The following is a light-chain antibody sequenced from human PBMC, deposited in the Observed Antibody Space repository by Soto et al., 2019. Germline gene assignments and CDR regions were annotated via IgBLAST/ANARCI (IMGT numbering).Light chain of an antibody. CDR1: QSVSSNY. J-gene: IGKJ4*02. CDR3: QQYFTSPLT. Sequence: EVVLTQSPGTLSLSPGERATLSCRASQSVSSNYLAWYQQKPGQAPRLLIYGVSTRATGIPDRFSGSGSGTDFSLTNSRLEPEDFALYYCQQYFTSPLTFGRGTKGEIK. CDR2: GVS. V-gene: IGKV3-20*01.